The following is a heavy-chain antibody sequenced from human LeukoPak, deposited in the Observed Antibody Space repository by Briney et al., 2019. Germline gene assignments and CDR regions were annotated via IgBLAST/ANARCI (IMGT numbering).Heavy chain of an antibody. CDR3: ARGHNNWFDP. CDR1: GGSISSSY. Sequence: SETLSLTCTVSGGSISSSYWSWIRQPPGKGLEWIGYIYNSGNTNCNPSLKSRVTISVDMSKNQFSLKLSSVTAADTAVYYCARGHNNWFDPWGQGTLVTVSS. CDR2: IYNSGNT. V-gene: IGHV4-59*01. J-gene: IGHJ5*02.